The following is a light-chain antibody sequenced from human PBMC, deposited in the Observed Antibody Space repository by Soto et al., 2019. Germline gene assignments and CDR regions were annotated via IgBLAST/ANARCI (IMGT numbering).Light chain of an antibody. CDR3: QQYDDVSPGIT. Sequence: DLQMTQSPSSLSASVGDRVTITCQASQDISNYLNWYQQIPGQAPKLLIYDASSLETGVPSRFSGSGSGTHFTFTISRLQPEDIATYYCQQYDDVSPGITFGPGTKVDIK. V-gene: IGKV1-33*01. CDR1: QDISNY. J-gene: IGKJ3*01. CDR2: DAS.